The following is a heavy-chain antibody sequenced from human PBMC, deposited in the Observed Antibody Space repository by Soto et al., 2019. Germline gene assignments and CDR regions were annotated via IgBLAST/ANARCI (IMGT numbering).Heavy chain of an antibody. CDR3: AILQIVGATYTFDY. J-gene: IGHJ4*02. D-gene: IGHD2-21*01. CDR2: INAYNGNT. V-gene: IGHV1-18*04. CDR1: GYTFTSYG. Sequence: ASVKVSFKASGYTFTSYGGSWVRQAPGQGLEWMGWINAYNGNTHYAQKFQGRVTMTTDTSTSTAYMELRSLTSDDTAVYHCAILQIVGATYTFDYWGQGTQVTVSS.